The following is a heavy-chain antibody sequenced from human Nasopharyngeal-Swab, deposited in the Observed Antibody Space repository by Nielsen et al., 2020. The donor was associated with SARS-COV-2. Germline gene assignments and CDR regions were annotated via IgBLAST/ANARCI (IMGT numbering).Heavy chain of an antibody. CDR1: GFTFSNAW. D-gene: IGHD6-13*01. CDR3: TTGAFRGTGYSRKYYFDY. J-gene: IGHJ4*02. Sequence: GESLKISCAASGFTFSNAWMSWVRQAPGKGLEWVGRIKSKTDGGTTDYAAPVKGRFTISRDDSKNTLYLQMNSLKTEDTAVYYCTTGAFRGTGYSRKYYFDYWGQGTLVTVSS. V-gene: IGHV3-15*01. CDR2: IKSKTDGGTT.